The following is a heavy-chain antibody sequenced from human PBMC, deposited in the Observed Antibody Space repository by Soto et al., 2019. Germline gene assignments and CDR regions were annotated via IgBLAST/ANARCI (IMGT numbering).Heavy chain of an antibody. CDR2: INAGNGNT. Sequence: QVQLVQSGAEVKKPGASVKVSCKASGYTFTSYAMHWVRQAPGQRLEWMGWINAGNGNTKYSQKFQGRVTITRDTSASTAYMELSSLRSEDTAVYYCARVGATIQRIDYWGQGTLVTVSS. D-gene: IGHD5-12*01. CDR3: ARVGATIQRIDY. CDR1: GYTFTSYA. V-gene: IGHV1-3*01. J-gene: IGHJ4*02.